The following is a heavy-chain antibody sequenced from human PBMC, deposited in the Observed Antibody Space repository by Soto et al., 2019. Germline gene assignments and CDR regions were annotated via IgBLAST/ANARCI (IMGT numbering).Heavy chain of an antibody. CDR2: ISYDGSNK. D-gene: IGHD4-4*01. V-gene: IGHV3-30-3*01. CDR1: GFTFSSYA. Sequence: GGSLRLSCAASGFTFSSYAMHWVRQAPGKGLEWVAVISYDGSNKYYADSVKGRFTISRDNSKNTLYMQMNSMRAEDTAVYYCVRNSKVTTAGDDHCGQGNLVTVS. CDR3: VRNSKVTTAGDDH. J-gene: IGHJ4*02.